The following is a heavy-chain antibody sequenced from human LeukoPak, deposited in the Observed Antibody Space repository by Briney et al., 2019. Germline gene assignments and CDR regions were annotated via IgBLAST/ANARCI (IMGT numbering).Heavy chain of an antibody. CDR3: AKAQELGNYEFFLFDY. J-gene: IGHJ4*02. CDR1: GLTVSSNY. CDR2: ISGSGTST. D-gene: IGHD3/OR15-3a*01. V-gene: IGHV3-23*01. Sequence: GGSLRLSCAASGLTVSSNYMTWVCQAPGKGLEWVSGISGSGTSTYYADSVKGRFTISRDNSKNTLYLQMNSLRAEDTAVYYCAKAQELGNYEFFLFDYWGQGTLVTVSS.